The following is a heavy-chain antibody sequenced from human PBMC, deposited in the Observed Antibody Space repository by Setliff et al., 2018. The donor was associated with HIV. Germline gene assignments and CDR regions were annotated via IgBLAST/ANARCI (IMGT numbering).Heavy chain of an antibody. J-gene: IGHJ6*03. CDR3: ATNPEMATINYYYYYMGV. Sequence: SVKVSCKASGFTFTNSAVQWVRQARGQRLEWIGWIVVGSGNTNYAQKFQGRVTITADESTSTAYMELSSLRSEDTAVYYCATNPEMATINYYYYYMGVWGKGTTVTVSS. CDR2: IVVGSGNT. V-gene: IGHV1-58*01. D-gene: IGHD5-12*01. CDR1: GFTFTNSA.